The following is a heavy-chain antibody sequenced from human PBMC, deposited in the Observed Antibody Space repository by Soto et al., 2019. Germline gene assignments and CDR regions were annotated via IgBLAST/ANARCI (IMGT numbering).Heavy chain of an antibody. CDR1: GGSFIGYY. J-gene: IGHJ5*02. V-gene: IGHV4-34*01. D-gene: IGHD5-12*01. Sequence: SETLSLTCAVYGGSFIGYYWSWIRQPPGKGLEWIGEINHSGSTNYNPSLKSRVTISVDTSKNQFSLKLSSVTAADTAVYYCASVTGPYSGYDMGINWFDPWGQGTLVTVSS. CDR3: ASVTGPYSGYDMGINWFDP. CDR2: INHSGST.